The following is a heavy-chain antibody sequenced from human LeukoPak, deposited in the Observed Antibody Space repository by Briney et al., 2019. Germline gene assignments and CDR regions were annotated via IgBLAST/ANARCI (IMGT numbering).Heavy chain of an antibody. Sequence: KTSETLSLTCAVSGDSINSSNWWNWVRQPPGQGLEWIAEIYHSGNTNYNPSLKSRVTISLDKSKNQFSLKLTSVTAADTALYFCARAGGGTYYFDFWGQGTLVTVSS. CDR2: IYHSGNT. V-gene: IGHV4-4*02. D-gene: IGHD1-26*01. CDR3: ARAGGGTYYFDF. CDR1: GDSINSSNW. J-gene: IGHJ4*02.